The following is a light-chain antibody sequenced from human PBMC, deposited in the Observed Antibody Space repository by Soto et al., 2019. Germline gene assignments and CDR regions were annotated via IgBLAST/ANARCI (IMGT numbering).Light chain of an antibody. CDR2: GAS. CDR1: QTVSINY. CDR3: QQYGSSPET. J-gene: IGKJ1*01. Sequence: EIVLTQSPGTLSLSPGERATLSCRASQTVSINYLAWYQQKPGQAPRLLIYGASSRATGIPDRFSGSGSGTDFTLTISRLEPEDFVVYYWQQYGSSPETFGQGTKVEIK. V-gene: IGKV3-20*01.